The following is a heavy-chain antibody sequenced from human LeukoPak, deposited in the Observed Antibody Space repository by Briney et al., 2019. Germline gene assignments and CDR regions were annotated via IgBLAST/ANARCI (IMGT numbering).Heavy chain of an antibody. Sequence: GGSLRLSCAASGFTVSSTYMSWVRQAPREGLEWVSVIYSGGSPFYADSVKGRFSISRDISKNTVYLQMNSLRAEDTAVYHCARGGPFTGTISTPRASDYWGQGILVTVSS. CDR1: GFTVSSTY. D-gene: IGHD1-7*01. J-gene: IGHJ4*02. CDR2: IYSGGSP. CDR3: ARGGPFTGTISTPRASDY. V-gene: IGHV3-66*01.